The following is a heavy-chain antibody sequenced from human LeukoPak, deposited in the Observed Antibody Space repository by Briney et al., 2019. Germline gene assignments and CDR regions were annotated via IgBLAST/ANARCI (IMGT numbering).Heavy chain of an antibody. Sequence: SVKLSCNASGCTFTSGGINWVRQAPGHGLERMGWMNPNSGNTGYAQKVQGRVTTTRNTSISTAYMELSSLRSEDTDVYYCARGWPRKRYQLLSRYYYYYYMDVWGKGTTVTVSS. J-gene: IGHJ6*03. V-gene: IGHV1-8*03. CDR2: MNPNSGNT. CDR3: ARGWPRKRYQLLSRYYYYYYMDV. D-gene: IGHD2-2*01. CDR1: GCTFTSGG.